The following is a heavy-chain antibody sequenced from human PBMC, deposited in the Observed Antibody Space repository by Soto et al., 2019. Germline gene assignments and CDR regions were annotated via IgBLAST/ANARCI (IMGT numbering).Heavy chain of an antibody. Sequence: EVQLLESGGGLVQPGGSLRLSCAASGFSFSTFEMSWVRQAPGRGLEWVSFISDDSSRTYYADAVKGRFTISRDNSKYVLYLQINSLTAEDTAVYACVKGGWLDFWGQGTLVTVSS. D-gene: IGHD3-16*01. CDR2: ISDDSSRT. CDR3: VKGGWLDF. CDR1: GFSFSTFE. J-gene: IGHJ5*01. V-gene: IGHV3-23*01.